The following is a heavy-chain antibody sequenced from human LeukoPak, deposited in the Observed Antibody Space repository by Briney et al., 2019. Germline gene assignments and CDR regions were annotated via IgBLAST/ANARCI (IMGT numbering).Heavy chain of an antibody. CDR3: ARTKPPCTSCLLLDY. CDR1: GYTFNGYY. J-gene: IGHJ4*02. CDR2: INPNSGGT. V-gene: IGHV1-2*02. Sequence: ASVKVSCKASGYTFNGYYIHWLRQAPGQGLKWMGWINPNSGGTNYAPKFQGLVTMSSDTSITTAYMELNRLISEDTAVYYCARTKPPCTSCLLLDYWGQGTLVTVSS. D-gene: IGHD2-2*01.